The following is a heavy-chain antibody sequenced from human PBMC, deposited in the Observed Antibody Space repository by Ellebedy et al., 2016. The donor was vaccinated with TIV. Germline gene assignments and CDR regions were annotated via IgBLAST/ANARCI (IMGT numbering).Heavy chain of an antibody. CDR2: IKEDGGEK. CDR3: ARDDYCSSVTCAYGMFDY. J-gene: IGHJ4*02. V-gene: IGHV3-7*01. CDR1: GFTFSRYW. Sequence: GESLKISCAASGFTFSRYWMSWVRQAPGKGLEWVANIKEDGGEKHYVDSVKGRFTISRDNAKNSLNLQMNSLRAEDTAVYYCARDDYCSSVTCAYGMFDYWGQGSLVTVSS. D-gene: IGHD2-8*02.